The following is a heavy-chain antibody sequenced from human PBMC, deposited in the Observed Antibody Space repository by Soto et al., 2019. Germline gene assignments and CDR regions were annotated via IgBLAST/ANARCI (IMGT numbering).Heavy chain of an antibody. CDR1: GFTFSSYA. Sequence: GGSLRLSCSASGFTFSSYAMSWVRQAPGKGLEWVSAISGSGGSTYYADSVKGRFTISRDNSKNTLYLQMNSLRAEDTAVYYCAKDGELRSNWYFDLWGRGTLVTVSS. D-gene: IGHD1-7*01. J-gene: IGHJ2*01. CDR2: ISGSGGST. CDR3: AKDGELRSNWYFDL. V-gene: IGHV3-23*01.